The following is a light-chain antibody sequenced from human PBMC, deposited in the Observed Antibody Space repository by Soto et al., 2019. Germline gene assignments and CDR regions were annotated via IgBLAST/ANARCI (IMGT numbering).Light chain of an antibody. CDR3: QHYDNSPPYT. Sequence: EIVLTQSPGTLSLSPGERATLSCRASQSVSSSYLAWYQQKPGQAPRLLIYGASSRATGIPDRFSGSGSGTDFTLTISRLEPEDFAVYYCQHYDNSPPYTFGQGTKLEIK. V-gene: IGKV3-20*01. CDR2: GAS. J-gene: IGKJ2*01. CDR1: QSVSSSY.